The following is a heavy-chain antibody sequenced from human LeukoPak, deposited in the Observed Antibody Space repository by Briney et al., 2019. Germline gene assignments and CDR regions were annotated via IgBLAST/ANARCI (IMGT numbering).Heavy chain of an antibody. J-gene: IGHJ5*02. V-gene: IGHV4-4*07. Sequence: PSETLSLTCTVSSGSISSYDWSWIRQPAGKGLEWIGRIYTSGSTYYNPSLRSRVTMSVDTSKNHFSLKVSSVTAADTAVYYCARGTDTVTYNWFDPWGQGTLVTVSS. CDR2: IYTSGST. CDR1: SGSISSYD. CDR3: ARGTDTVTYNWFDP. D-gene: IGHD4-11*01.